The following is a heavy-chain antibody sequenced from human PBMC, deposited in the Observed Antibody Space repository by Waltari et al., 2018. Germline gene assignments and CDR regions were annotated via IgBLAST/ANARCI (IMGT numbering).Heavy chain of an antibody. CDR2: ITQEGAVK. CDR1: GFPFSCYW. J-gene: IGHJ6*04. V-gene: IGHV3-7*01. Sequence: EVQLVASGGGLVQPGGSLRVTCAASGFPFSCYWMTRGSQAPGKGVGVVANITQEGAVKLDVYAVRCRFAIARDKARKSLDLHMSTLRGEYTAVYYCVRGRGMDVSGKGTTVTVSS. CDR3: VRGRGMDV.